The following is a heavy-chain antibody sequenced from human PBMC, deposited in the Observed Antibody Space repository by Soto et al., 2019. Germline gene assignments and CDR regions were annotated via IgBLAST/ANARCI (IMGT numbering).Heavy chain of an antibody. CDR2: INYNGNG. J-gene: IGHJ4*02. V-gene: IGHV4-39*02. CDR1: GGSISSTTYY. D-gene: IGHD1-26*01. CDR3: ARGAYSGRIGSFDY. Sequence: ASETLSLTCTVSGGSISSTTYYWAWIRQPLGKGLEWIGSINYNGNGFYNPSLQSRVTISADASKNHFSLKLSSVTAADSAVYYCARGAYSGRIGSFDYWGQGTLVTVSS.